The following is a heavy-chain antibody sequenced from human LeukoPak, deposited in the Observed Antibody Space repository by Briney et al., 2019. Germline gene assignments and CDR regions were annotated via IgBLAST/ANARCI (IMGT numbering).Heavy chain of an antibody. D-gene: IGHD6-6*01. V-gene: IGHV4-59*01. J-gene: IGHJ1*01. CDR2: IYYSGST. Sequence: PSETLSLTCTVSGGSISSYYWSWIRQPPGKGLEWIGYIYYSGSTNYNPSLKSRVTISVDTSKNQFSLKLSSVTAADTAVYFCANSYTSSSGFYSGEYFQHWGQGTLVTVSS. CDR3: ANSYTSSSGFYSGEYFQH. CDR1: GGSISSYY.